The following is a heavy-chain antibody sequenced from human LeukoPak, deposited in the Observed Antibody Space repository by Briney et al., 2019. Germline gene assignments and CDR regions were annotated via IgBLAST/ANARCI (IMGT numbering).Heavy chain of an antibody. CDR3: ARDYYDSSGYQNVYYFDY. CDR1: GGSFSGYY. CDR2: IYHSGST. D-gene: IGHD3-22*01. Sequence: SETLSLTCAVYGGSFSGYYWSWIRQPPGKGLEWIGYIYHSGSTYYNPSLKSRVTISVDRSKNQFSLKLSSVTAADTAVYYCARDYYDSSGYQNVYYFDYWGQGTLVTVSS. V-gene: IGHV4-34*01. J-gene: IGHJ4*02.